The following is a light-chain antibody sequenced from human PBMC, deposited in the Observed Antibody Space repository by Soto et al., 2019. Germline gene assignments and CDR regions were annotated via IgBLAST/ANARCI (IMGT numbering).Light chain of an antibody. J-gene: IGKJ5*01. CDR3: QKCLHWPIP. CDR2: DAY. Sequence: DIVLTQSPATLSLSPGDRVTLSCRASQTVGRFLSWYQHIPGQGPKLLVYDAYNRATGVPARFSGSGSETDFTLTISSLEPEDFAVYYCQKCLHWPIPFGQGTRLEIK. V-gene: IGKV3-11*01. CDR1: QTVGRF.